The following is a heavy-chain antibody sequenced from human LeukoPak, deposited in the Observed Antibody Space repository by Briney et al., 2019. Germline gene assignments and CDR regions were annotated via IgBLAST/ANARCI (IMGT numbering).Heavy chain of an antibody. CDR2: ISGSGGST. V-gene: IGHV3-23*01. CDR1: GFTVSSNY. CDR3: AKLGTGGHHFDY. J-gene: IGHJ4*02. Sequence: GGSLRLSCAASGFTVSSNYMSWVRQAPGKGLEWVSAISGSGGSTYYADSVKGRFTISRDNSKNTLYLQMNSLRAEDTAVYYCAKLGTGGHHFDYWGQGTLVTVSS. D-gene: IGHD7-27*01.